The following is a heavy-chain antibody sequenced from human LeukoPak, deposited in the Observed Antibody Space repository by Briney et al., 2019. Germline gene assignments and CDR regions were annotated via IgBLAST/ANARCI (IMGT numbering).Heavy chain of an antibody. CDR1: GGSISSSSYY. CDR3: ARGGRNQLLINWFDP. J-gene: IGHJ5*02. Sequence: SETLSLTCTVSGGSISSSSYYWGWIRQPPGKGLERIGSFYYSGNTYYNPSLKSRVIISVDTSKNQFSLKLSSVTAADVAVYYCARGGRNQLLINWFDPWGQGTLVTVSS. CDR2: FYYSGNT. D-gene: IGHD2-2*01. V-gene: IGHV4-39*02.